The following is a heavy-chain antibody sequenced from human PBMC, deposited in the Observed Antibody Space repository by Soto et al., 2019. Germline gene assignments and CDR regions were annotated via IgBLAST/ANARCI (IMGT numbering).Heavy chain of an antibody. CDR1: GGSISSYY. V-gene: IGHV4-4*07. J-gene: IGHJ2*01. Sequence: QVQLQESGPGLVKPSETLSLTCTVSGGSISSYYWSWIRQPAGMGLEWIGRIYTSGSTNYNPSLKSRVTMSVDTSKNQFSLKLSSVTAADTAVYYCARARFTTYYYDSSGYYSYWYFDLWGRGTLVTVSS. CDR3: ARARFTTYYYDSSGYYSYWYFDL. CDR2: IYTSGST. D-gene: IGHD3-22*01.